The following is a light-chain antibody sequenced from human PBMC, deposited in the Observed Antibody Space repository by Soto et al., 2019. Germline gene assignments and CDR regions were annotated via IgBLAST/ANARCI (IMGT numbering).Light chain of an antibody. Sequence: TVMTQSPDSLAVSLGERVTINCKSSQPVLYSSNNRNYLAWYQQRPGQPPKLLIYWASTRESGVPDRFSGSGSGTDFTLTITSLQAEDVAVYYCHQYLSAPFTFGQGTKLEIK. J-gene: IGKJ2*01. CDR1: QPVLYSSNNRNY. V-gene: IGKV4-1*01. CDR2: WAS. CDR3: HQYLSAPFT.